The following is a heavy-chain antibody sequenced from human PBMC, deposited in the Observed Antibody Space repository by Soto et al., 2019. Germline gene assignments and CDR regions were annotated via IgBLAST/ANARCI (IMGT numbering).Heavy chain of an antibody. CDR2: INAGNGNT. D-gene: IGHD3-22*01. J-gene: IGHJ4*02. Sequence: QVQLVQSGAEVKKPGASVKVSCKASGYTFTSYAMHWVRQAPGQRLEWMGWINAGNGNTKYSQKFRGRVTITRDTSASTAYMELSSLRSEDTAVYYCARGSAAYYYDSSGYPVDYWGQGTLVTVSS. CDR1: GYTFTSYA. V-gene: IGHV1-3*01. CDR3: ARGSAAYYYDSSGYPVDY.